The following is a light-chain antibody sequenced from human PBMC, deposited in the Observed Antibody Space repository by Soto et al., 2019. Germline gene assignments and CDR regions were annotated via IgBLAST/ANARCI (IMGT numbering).Light chain of an antibody. CDR1: QSVSNSY. CDR2: DLS. V-gene: IGKV3-20*01. J-gene: IGKJ1*01. CDR3: QRYGSLRT. Sequence: EMVLTQSPGTLSFSPRERATLSCRSSQSVSNSYLAWYQQLPGQAPRHLIHDLSSRATGIPDRFSGSGSGTDFTLIISRLEPEDFEVYYWQRYGSLRTFGQGTKVDI.